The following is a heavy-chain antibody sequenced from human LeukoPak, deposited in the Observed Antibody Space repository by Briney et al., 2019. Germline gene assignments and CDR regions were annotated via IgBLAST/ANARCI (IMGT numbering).Heavy chain of an antibody. J-gene: IGHJ6*02. V-gene: IGHV3-7*03. D-gene: IGHD2-8*01. CDR1: GFALSSHW. CDR2: VNRDGSET. CDR3: ARNNAMDV. Sequence: GGSLRLSCAASGFALSSHWMTWVRQVPGRGPEWVANVNRDGSETYYLDSVKGRFTISKDNAKNSLYLQMNSLRAEDTALYHCARNNAMDVWGQGTTVTVSS.